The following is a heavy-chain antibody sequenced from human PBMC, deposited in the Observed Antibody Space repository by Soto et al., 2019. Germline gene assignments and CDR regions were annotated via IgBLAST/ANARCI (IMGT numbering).Heavy chain of an antibody. CDR2: INAGNGST. CDR1: GYTFTSYY. Sequence: AAVNVSCKGSGYTFTSYYMHWVRQAPGQRLEWMGRINAGNGSTKYSQKFQGRVTITRDTSASTAYMELSSLRSEDTAVYYCARDLGRCPDYWGQGMMVTVSS. J-gene: IGHJ4*02. D-gene: IGHD4-17*01. CDR3: ARDLGRCPDY. V-gene: IGHV1-3*01.